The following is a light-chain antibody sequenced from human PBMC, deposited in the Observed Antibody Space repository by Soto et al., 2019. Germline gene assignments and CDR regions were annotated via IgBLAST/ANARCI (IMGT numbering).Light chain of an antibody. CDR1: SSDVGGYNY. CDR3: NSYAGSNNWV. CDR2: EVS. Sequence: QSVLTQPASVSGSPGQSITIYCTGTSSDVGGYNYVSWYQQHPGKAPKLMIYEVSKRPSGVPDRFSGSKSGNTASLTVSGRQAEDEADYYCNSYAGSNNWVFGGGTKVTVL. J-gene: IGLJ3*02. V-gene: IGLV2-8*01.